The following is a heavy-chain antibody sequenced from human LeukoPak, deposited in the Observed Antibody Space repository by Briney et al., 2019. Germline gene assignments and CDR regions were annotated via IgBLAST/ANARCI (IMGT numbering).Heavy chain of an antibody. CDR2: IGTAGDT. CDR3: ASSPAYSSSWYATDK. J-gene: IGHJ4*02. V-gene: IGHV3-13*01. D-gene: IGHD6-13*01. CDR1: GFTFTNYD. Sequence: PGGSLRLSCAASGFTFTNYDMHWVRQAAGKGLEWVSAIGTAGDTYYPGSVKGRFTISRENAKNSLYLQMNSLSAGDTAVYYCASSPAYSSSWYATDKWGQGTLVNVSS.